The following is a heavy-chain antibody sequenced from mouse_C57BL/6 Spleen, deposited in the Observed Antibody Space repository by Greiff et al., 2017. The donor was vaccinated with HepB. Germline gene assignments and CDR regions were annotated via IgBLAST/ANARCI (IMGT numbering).Heavy chain of an antibody. Sequence: EVKLVESGGGLVKPGGSLKLSCAASGFTFSDYGMHWVRQAPEKGLEWVAYISSGSSTIYYADTVKGRFTISRDNAKNTLFLQMTSLRSEDTAMYYCARSYSPYYYAMDYWGQGTSVTVSS. CDR2: ISSGSSTI. V-gene: IGHV5-17*01. CDR1: GFTFSDYG. J-gene: IGHJ4*01. CDR3: ARSYSPYYYAMDY. D-gene: IGHD2-12*01.